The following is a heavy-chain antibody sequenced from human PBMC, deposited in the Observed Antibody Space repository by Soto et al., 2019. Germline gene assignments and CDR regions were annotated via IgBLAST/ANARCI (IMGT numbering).Heavy chain of an antibody. CDR3: GRKDSSCYFDS. V-gene: IGHV4-30-4*01. CDR1: GGSITSGDYY. D-gene: IGHD2-15*01. CDR2: IYNSVST. Sequence: SETLSLTCTVSGGSITSGDYYWTWLRQPPGKGLQWIGYIYNSVSTFYHPSLKSRVTISVDTSKNQFSLKLSSVAAADTAVYYCGRKDSSCYFDSWPQGTLVTVSS. J-gene: IGHJ4*02.